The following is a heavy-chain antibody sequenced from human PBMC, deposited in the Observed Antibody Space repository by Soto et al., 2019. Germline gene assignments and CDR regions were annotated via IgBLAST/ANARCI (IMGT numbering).Heavy chain of an antibody. CDR3: VRRLVSTISYYGTDV. J-gene: IGHJ6*02. CDR2: ISYDGVKK. V-gene: IGHV3-30-3*01. D-gene: IGHD5-12*01. CDR1: GFTFSRYA. Sequence: QVQLVESGGGVVQPGRSLRLSCAASGFTFSRYAMHWVRQAPGKGLEWVAFISYDGVKKENADRVKGRFSISRDNSKNTPYLQMNSLRAEDTAVYYCVRRLVSTISYYGTDVWGQGTTVTVSS.